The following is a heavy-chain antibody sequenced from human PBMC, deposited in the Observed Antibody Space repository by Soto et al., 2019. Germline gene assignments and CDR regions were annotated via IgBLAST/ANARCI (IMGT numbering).Heavy chain of an antibody. CDR3: ARTESEYYYDSSGEVDY. CDR2: ISYDGSNK. V-gene: IGHV3-30-3*01. D-gene: IGHD3-22*01. Sequence: GGSLRLSCAASGFTFSSYAMHWVRQAPGKGLEWVAVISYDGSNKYYADSVKGRFTISRDNSKNTLYLQMNSLRAEDTAVYYCARTESEYYYDSSGEVDYWGQGTLVTVSS. J-gene: IGHJ4*02. CDR1: GFTFSSYA.